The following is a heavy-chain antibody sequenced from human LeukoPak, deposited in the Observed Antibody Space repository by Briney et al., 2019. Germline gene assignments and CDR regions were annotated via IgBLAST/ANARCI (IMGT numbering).Heavy chain of an antibody. Sequence: SETLSLTCTVSGGSLSSYYWSWIRQPPGKGLEWIGYIYYSGSTNYNPSLKSRVTISVDTSKNQFSLKLSSVTAADTAVYYCARDTSGYERWTGYYYYYGMDVWGQGTTVTVSS. CDR2: IYYSGST. V-gene: IGHV4-59*01. J-gene: IGHJ6*02. D-gene: IGHD5-12*01. CDR1: GGSLSSYY. CDR3: ARDTSGYERWTGYYYYYGMDV.